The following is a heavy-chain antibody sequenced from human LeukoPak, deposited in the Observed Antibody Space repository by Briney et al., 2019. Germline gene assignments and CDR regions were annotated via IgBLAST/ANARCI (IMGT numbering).Heavy chain of an antibody. J-gene: IGHJ4*02. D-gene: IGHD1-26*01. CDR1: GFTLSYYA. V-gene: IGHV3-23*01. CDR3: AKVPWVGTIT. Sequence: GGSLRLSCSASGFTLSYYAMKWVRPAPGEGLEWLSAISGSDGHKFYADSVKGQFTLTRDNSKNTLYWQMNNLRADDAAIYYCAKVPWVGTITWGQGTLVIVSS. CDR2: ISGSDGHK.